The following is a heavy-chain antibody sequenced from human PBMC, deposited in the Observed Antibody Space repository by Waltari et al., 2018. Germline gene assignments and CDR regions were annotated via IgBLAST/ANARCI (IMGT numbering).Heavy chain of an antibody. CDR1: GGSISSSNW. D-gene: IGHD6-13*01. CDR3: AGSSSQSPFDI. J-gene: IGHJ3*02. Sequence: QVQLQESGPGLVKPSGTLSLTCAVSGGSISSSNWWSWVRQPPGKGLEWMGEIYPSGSTNSNQSLKSRVPISVYKSKNQFSLKLRSVTAADTAVYYCAGSSSQSPFDIWGQGTIVTVSS. CDR2: IYPSGST. V-gene: IGHV4-4*02.